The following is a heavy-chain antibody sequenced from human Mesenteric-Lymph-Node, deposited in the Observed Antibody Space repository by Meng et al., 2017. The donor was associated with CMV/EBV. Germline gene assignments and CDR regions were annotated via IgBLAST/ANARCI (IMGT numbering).Heavy chain of an antibody. Sequence: ASVKVSCKASGYAFTGSYIHWVRQAPGQGLEFMGWINPKTGDTNYVQKFQGRVTMTRDTSITTAYMELSSLASDDTAVYYCARDWPYKWNYLANYFDPWGQGTLVTVSS. CDR1: GYAFTGSY. D-gene: IGHD1-7*01. J-gene: IGHJ5*02. CDR3: ARDWPYKWNYLANYFDP. CDR2: INPKTGDT. V-gene: IGHV1-2*02.